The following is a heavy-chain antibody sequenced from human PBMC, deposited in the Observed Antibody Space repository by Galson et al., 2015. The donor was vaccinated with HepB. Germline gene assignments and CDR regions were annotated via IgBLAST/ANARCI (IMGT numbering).Heavy chain of an antibody. V-gene: IGHV3-30-3*01. CDR2: ISYTGSYT. J-gene: IGHJ2*01. CDR3: VRPRGAGAGDYQNWYFDL. Sequence: SLRLSCAASGFSFSYFPMHWVRQAPGKGLDWVAVISYTGSYTAYADFGRGRFTISRDNSNNALYLQMNSLRVEDTALYYCVRPRGAGAGDYQNWYFDLWGRGTLVTVSS. D-gene: IGHD4-17*01. CDR1: GFSFSYFP.